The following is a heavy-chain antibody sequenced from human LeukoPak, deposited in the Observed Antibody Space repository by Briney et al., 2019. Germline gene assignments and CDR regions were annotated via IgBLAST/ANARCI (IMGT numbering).Heavy chain of an antibody. CDR3: ARRGCIGGTCYGY. J-gene: IGHJ4*02. CDR2: IYPADSDT. V-gene: IGHV5-51*01. D-gene: IGHD2-15*01. Sequence: ESLKISCKGSGYSFSNVWIGWVPQIPGKGLGWMGIIYPADSDTKCSPSFRGQVTISADKSISTADLQWNSLGASDTAMYYCARRGCIGGTCYGYWGQGTMVTVSS. CDR1: GYSFSNVW.